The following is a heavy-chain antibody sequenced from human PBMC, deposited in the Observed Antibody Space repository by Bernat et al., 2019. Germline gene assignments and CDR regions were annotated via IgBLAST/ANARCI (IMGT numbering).Heavy chain of an antibody. D-gene: IGHD7-27*01. CDR2: VSPNSGNT. J-gene: IGHJ4*01. V-gene: IGHV1-8*01. CDR3: ARSPPNWGVDD. Sequence: CFQAEKNTFTSYDFNWVRQATGQGLEWMGWVSPNSGNTGYAQKFQGRVTMTRDTSISTVYMELSSLRSEDTAVYYCARSPPNWGVDDWG. CDR1: KNTFTSYD.